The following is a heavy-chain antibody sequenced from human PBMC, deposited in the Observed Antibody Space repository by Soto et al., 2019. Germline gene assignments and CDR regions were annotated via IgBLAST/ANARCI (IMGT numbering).Heavy chain of an antibody. Sequence: QVQLVQSGAEVKKPGASVKVSCKASGYTFTSYGISWVRQAPGQGLEWMGWISAYNGNTNYAQKLQGRVTMTTDTAKSTAYLELRSLRSDDTAVYYCARDGQWGVPAAILPYYYYGMDVWGQGTTVTVSS. CDR3: ARDGQWGVPAAILPYYYYGMDV. CDR1: GYTFTSYG. J-gene: IGHJ6*02. CDR2: ISAYNGNT. V-gene: IGHV1-18*01. D-gene: IGHD2-2*01.